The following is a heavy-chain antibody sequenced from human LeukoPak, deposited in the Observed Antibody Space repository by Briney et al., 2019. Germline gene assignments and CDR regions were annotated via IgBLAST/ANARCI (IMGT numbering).Heavy chain of an antibody. CDR1: GGSVSSGSYY. Sequence: PSETLSLTCTVSGGSVSSGSYYWGWIRQPPGKGLEWIGYIYYSGSTNYNPSLKSRVTISVDTSKNQFSLKLSSVTAADTAVYYCAREAGYSGYDQDYWGQGTLVTVSS. J-gene: IGHJ4*02. V-gene: IGHV4-61*01. CDR2: IYYSGST. D-gene: IGHD5-12*01. CDR3: AREAGYSGYDQDY.